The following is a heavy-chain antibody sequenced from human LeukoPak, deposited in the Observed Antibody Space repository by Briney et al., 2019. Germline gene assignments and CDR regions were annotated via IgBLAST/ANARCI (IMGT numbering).Heavy chain of an antibody. CDR1: RFTVSSNY. CDR3: ARGRFGLSLDY. D-gene: IGHD3-16*01. J-gene: IGHJ4*02. CDR2: IYSSGST. V-gene: IGHV3-66*01. Sequence: GGSLRLSCAASRFTVSSNYMSWVRQAPGKGLEWVSFIYSSGSTYYADSVRGRFTISRDNSNDTLYLQMNSLRVEDTAVYYCARGRFGLSLDYWGQGTLVTVSS.